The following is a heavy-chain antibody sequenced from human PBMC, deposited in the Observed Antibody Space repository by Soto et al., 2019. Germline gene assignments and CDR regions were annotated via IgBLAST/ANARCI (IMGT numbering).Heavy chain of an antibody. CDR1: RVTFSNYA. CDR3: ARDLLGFGYTYGDV. CDR2: IIPIDATV. D-gene: IGHD3-10*01. J-gene: IGHJ6*01. V-gene: IGHV1-69*12. Sequence: QVQLVQSGAEVKKPGSSVKVSCKASRVTFSNYALISWVRQAPGQGLEWMGGIIPIDATVNYAQKFQGRITITADESTTTAYMDLGSLRSEDTAVYYCARDLLGFGYTYGDVWGQGTTVTVSS.